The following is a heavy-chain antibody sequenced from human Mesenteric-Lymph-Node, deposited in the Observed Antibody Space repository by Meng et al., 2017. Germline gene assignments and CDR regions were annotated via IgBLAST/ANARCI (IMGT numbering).Heavy chain of an antibody. CDR1: GFTFSDSY. D-gene: IGHD3-10*01. V-gene: IGHV3-11*04. Sequence: GESLKISCAASGFTFSDSYMNWIRQAPGKGLEWLSYISSSGTTIYYADSVKGRFTISRDNAKNSLYLQMNSLRAEDTAVYYCARSQLLWFGESHVGAFDIWGRGTMVTVSS. CDR2: ISSSGTTI. CDR3: ARSQLLWFGESHVGAFDI. J-gene: IGHJ3*02.